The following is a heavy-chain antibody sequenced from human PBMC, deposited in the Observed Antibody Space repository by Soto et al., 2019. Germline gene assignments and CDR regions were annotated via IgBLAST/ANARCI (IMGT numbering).Heavy chain of an antibody. CDR3: ARGSRRTFDY. Sequence: EVQLVESGGGLVKPGGSLRLSCAASGLTFSDFTMNWVRQAPGKGLQWVSSISSGGSFISYADSVRGRFTISRDNAKNSLYLQVDSLRAEDTAVFFCARGSRRTFDYWGQGTLVTVSS. V-gene: IGHV3-21*01. D-gene: IGHD6-13*01. CDR1: GLTFSDFT. J-gene: IGHJ4*02. CDR2: ISSGGSFI.